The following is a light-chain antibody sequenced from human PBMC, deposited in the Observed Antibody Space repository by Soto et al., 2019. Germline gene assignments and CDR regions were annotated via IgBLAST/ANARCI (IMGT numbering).Light chain of an antibody. CDR2: EVS. CDR1: SSDVGGYNY. V-gene: IGLV2-14*01. J-gene: IGLJ1*01. CDR3: SSYTSRSTH. Sequence: QSALTQPASVSGSPGQSITISCTGTSSDVGGYNYVSWYQQHPGKAPKLMIYEVSNRPSGVSNRFSGSKSGNTASLTISGLQAEDEADYYCSSYTSRSTHLGTGTKLTVL.